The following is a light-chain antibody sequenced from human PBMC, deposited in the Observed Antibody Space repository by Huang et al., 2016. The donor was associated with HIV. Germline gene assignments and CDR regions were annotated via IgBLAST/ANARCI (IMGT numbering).Light chain of an antibody. Sequence: EIVLTQSPATLSLSPGESATLSCRASQSVRNYLAWYQQRPGQAPRLLIYDASNRATGIPARFSGNGSGTDFTLTISSLEPEDFAVYYCQQRSNWPPFFGGGTKVETK. CDR2: DAS. J-gene: IGKJ4*01. CDR3: QQRSNWPPF. V-gene: IGKV3-11*01. CDR1: QSVRNY.